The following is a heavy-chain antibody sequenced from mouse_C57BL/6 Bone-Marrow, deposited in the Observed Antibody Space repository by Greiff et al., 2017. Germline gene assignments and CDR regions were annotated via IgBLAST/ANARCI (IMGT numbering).Heavy chain of an antibody. CDR3: ARSWTGWYFDV. CDR1: GYTFTNYW. J-gene: IGHJ1*03. Sequence: QVQLKESGAELVRPGTSVKMSCKASGYTFTNYWIGWAKQRPGHGLEWIGDIYPGGGYTNYNEKFKGKATLTADKSSSTAYMQFSSLTSDDSAIYYCARSWTGWYFDVWGTGTTVTVSS. CDR2: IYPGGGYT. V-gene: IGHV1-63*01.